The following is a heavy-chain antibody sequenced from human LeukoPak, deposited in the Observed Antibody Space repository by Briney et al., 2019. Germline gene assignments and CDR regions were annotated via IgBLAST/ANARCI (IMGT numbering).Heavy chain of an antibody. J-gene: IGHJ4*02. CDR3: ASPEQQLGGFDY. CDR2: ISSSSSYI. D-gene: IGHD6-13*01. Sequence: GGSLRLSCAASGFTFSSYSMNWLRQAPGKGLEWVSSISSSSSYIYYADSVRGRFTISRDNAKNALYLQMNSLRAEDTAVYYGASPEQQLGGFDYWGQGTLVTVSS. CDR1: GFTFSSYS. V-gene: IGHV3-21*01.